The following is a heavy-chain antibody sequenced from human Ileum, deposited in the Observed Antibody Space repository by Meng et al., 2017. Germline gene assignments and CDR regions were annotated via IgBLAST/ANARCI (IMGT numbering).Heavy chain of an antibody. V-gene: IGHV4-34*01. CDR1: RGSFSGYY. J-gene: IGHJ4*02. CDR3: ASVELSTVTRLDS. CDR2: INPRGRT. D-gene: IGHD4-17*01. Sequence: QVQLQQWGAGLVKPSETRSLTCAVYRGSFSGYYWTWIRQPPGKGLEWIGEINPRGRTVYNPSLKSRVTISIDTSKNQFSLKLTSVTAADTAVYFCASVELSTVTRLDSWGPGTLVTVSS.